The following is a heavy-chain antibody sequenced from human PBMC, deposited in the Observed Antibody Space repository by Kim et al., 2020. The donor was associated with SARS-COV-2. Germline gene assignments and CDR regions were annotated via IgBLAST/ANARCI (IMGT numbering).Heavy chain of an antibody. CDR1: GGSFSGYY. J-gene: IGHJ6*03. CDR3: ARQGYYYDSSGYGRYYYY. V-gene: IGHV4-34*01. D-gene: IGHD3-22*01. CDR2: INHSGST. Sequence: SETLSLTCAVYGGSFSGYYWSWIRQPPGKGLEWIGEINHSGSTNYNPSLKSRVTISVDTSKNQFSLKLSSVTAADTAVYYCARQGYYYDSSGYGRYYYY.